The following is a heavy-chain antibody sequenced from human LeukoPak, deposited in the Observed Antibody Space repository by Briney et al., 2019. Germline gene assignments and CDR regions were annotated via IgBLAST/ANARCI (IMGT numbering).Heavy chain of an antibody. CDR1: GVSISDYY. CDR2: IYYSGST. D-gene: IGHD6-19*01. Sequence: SETLSLTCTVSGVSISDYYWTWIRQPPGKGLEWIGYIYYSGSTNYNPSLKSRVTISVDTSKNQFSLKLSSVTAADTAVYYCARRRYSSGWYYFDYWGQGTLVTVSS. CDR3: ARRRYSSGWYYFDY. J-gene: IGHJ4*02. V-gene: IGHV4-59*08.